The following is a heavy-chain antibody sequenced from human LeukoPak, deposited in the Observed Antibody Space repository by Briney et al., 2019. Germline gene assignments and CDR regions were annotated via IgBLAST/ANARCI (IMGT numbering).Heavy chain of an antibody. CDR1: GFTFSNYA. CDR2: ISGSASST. D-gene: IGHD5-12*01. CDR3: ASTDGGYLGALDY. V-gene: IGHV3-23*01. Sequence: PGGSLRLSCAASGFTFSNYAMSWVRQAPGKGLEWVSAISGSASSTYYADSVKGRFTISRDNSKNTLSLQMNSVRAEDTAMYYCASTDGGYLGALDYWGQGTLVTVSS. J-gene: IGHJ4*02.